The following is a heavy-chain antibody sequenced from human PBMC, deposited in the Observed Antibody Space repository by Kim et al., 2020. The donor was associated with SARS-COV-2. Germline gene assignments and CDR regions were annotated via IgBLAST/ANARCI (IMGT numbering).Heavy chain of an antibody. D-gene: IGHD3-10*01. CDR3: ARGGRRDSALLWFGSASDYYYYGMDV. CDR2: ISSSSSYI. Sequence: GGSLRLSCAASGFTFSSYSMNWVRQAPGKGLEWVSSISSSSSYIYYADSVKGRFTISRDNAKNSLYLQMNSLRAEDTAVYYCARGGRRDSALLWFGSASDYYYYGMDVWGQGTTVTVSS. V-gene: IGHV3-21*01. J-gene: IGHJ6*02. CDR1: GFTFSSYS.